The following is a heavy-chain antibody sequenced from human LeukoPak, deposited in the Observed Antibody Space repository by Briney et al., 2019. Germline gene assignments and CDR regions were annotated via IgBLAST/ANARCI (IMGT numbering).Heavy chain of an antibody. CDR3: ARDKGDYDTSGSLFVF. Sequence: GGSLRVPCAASGFTFSRYWMSWVRQAPRKGLEWVANIKQDGSETYYVDSVKGRFTISRDNAKNSLYLQMNSLRAEDTAVYYCARDKGDYDTSGSLFVFGGQGTLVTVSS. CDR2: IKQDGSET. J-gene: IGHJ4*02. CDR1: GFTFSRYW. D-gene: IGHD3-22*01. V-gene: IGHV3-7*03.